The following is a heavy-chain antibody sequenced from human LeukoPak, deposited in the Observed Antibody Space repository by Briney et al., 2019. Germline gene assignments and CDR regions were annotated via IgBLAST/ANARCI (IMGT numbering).Heavy chain of an antibody. V-gene: IGHV3-23*01. Sequence: GGSLRLSCAASGFSFSTYAVSWVRQAPGKGLEWVSGVNGNGGSTSYADSAKGRFTIFRDNSKNTVYLQMNSLRVEDTAVYYCAKSLYGGCDYWGQGTVVTVSS. CDR3: AKSLYGGCDY. CDR2: VNGNGGST. CDR1: GFSFSTYA. D-gene: IGHD3-16*02. J-gene: IGHJ4*02.